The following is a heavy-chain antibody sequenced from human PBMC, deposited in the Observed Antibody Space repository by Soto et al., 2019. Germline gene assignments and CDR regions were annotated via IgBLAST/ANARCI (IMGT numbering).Heavy chain of an antibody. CDR2: IYYSGST. J-gene: IGHJ4*02. Sequence: SETLSLTCTVSGGSISSSSYYWGWIRQPPGKGLEWIRSIYYSGSTYYNPTLKSRVTISVDTSKNQFSLKLSSVTAADTAVYYCARLFSHILTGYFQHQDPFDYWGQGTLVTVSS. D-gene: IGHD3-9*01. V-gene: IGHV4-39*01. CDR3: ARLFSHILTGYFQHQDPFDY. CDR1: GGSISSSSYY.